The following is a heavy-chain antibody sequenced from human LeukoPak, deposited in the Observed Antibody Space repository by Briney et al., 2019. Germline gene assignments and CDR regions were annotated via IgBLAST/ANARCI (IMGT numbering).Heavy chain of an antibody. Sequence: PGGSLRLSCAASGFTFSSYSMNWVRQAPGKGLEWVSSISSSSSYIYYADSVKGRFTISRDNSKNTLYLQMNSLRAEDTVVYYCAKESLDDYGDYYFDYWGQGTLVTVSS. CDR1: GFTFSSYS. J-gene: IGHJ4*02. CDR3: AKESLDDYGDYYFDY. V-gene: IGHV3-21*04. CDR2: ISSSSSYI. D-gene: IGHD4-17*01.